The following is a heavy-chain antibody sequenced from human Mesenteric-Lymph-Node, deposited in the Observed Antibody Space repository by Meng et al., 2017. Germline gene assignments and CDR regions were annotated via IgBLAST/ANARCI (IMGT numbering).Heavy chain of an antibody. CDR2: INSDGSST. D-gene: IGHD3-22*01. Sequence: GESLKISCAASGFTFSSYWMHWVRQAPGKGLVWVSRINSDGSSTSYADSVKGRFTSSRDNAKNTLYLQMNSLRAEDTAVYYCARDRDSIGDYWGQGTLVTVSS. J-gene: IGHJ4*02. CDR3: ARDRDSIGDY. CDR1: GFTFSSYW. V-gene: IGHV3-74*01.